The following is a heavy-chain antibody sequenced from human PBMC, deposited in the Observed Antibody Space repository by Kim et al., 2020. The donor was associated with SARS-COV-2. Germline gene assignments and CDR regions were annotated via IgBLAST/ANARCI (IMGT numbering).Heavy chain of an antibody. D-gene: IGHD2-2*02. CDR1: GYMFANHD. CDR2: VSPKTGGT. Sequence: ASVKVSCKTSGYMFANHDVAWVRQAPGQGLEWMGWVSPKTGGTRFAQKFRGRVTMTTDTSTNTVYMDLRSLTSDDAAIYYCARKREDSASTCYTAHCVNENGSYFDLWGRGTLVSVSS. CDR3: ARKREDSASTCYTAHCVNENGSYFDL. V-gene: IGHV1-18*04. J-gene: IGHJ2*01.